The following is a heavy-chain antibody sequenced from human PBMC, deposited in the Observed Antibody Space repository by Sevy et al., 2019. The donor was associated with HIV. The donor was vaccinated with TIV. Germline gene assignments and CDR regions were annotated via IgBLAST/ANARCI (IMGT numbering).Heavy chain of an antibody. CDR2: ISGSGGST. D-gene: IGHD3-22*01. J-gene: IGHJ4*02. Sequence: ETLSLTCTVSGGSISSYYWSWVRQAPGKGLEWVSAISGSGGSTYYADSVKGRFTISRDNSKNTLYLQMNSLRAEDTAVYYCAPRDYYDSSGYYLPIDYWGQGTLVTVSS. V-gene: IGHV3-23*01. CDR1: GGSISSYY. CDR3: APRDYYDSSGYYLPIDY.